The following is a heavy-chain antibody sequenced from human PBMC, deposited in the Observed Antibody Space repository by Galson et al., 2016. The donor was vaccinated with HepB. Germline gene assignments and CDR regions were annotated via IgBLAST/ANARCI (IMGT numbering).Heavy chain of an antibody. J-gene: IGHJ4*02. CDR2: ISAYNGNK. D-gene: IGHD3-16*02. CDR3: ARDLSLGELSLSNFDY. Sequence: SGAEVKKPGESLKISCKAAGYIFTSYGISWVRQTPGQGLEWVGWISAYNGNKNYEQKLQRRVTMTTDTSTSTAYMELRSLRSDDTAVYYCARDLSLGELSLSNFDYWGQGTLVTVSS. CDR1: GYIFTSYG. V-gene: IGHV1-18*01.